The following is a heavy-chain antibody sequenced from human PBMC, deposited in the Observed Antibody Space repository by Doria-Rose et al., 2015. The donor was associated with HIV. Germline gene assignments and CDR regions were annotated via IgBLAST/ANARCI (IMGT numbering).Heavy chain of an antibody. CDR1: GGSVASGTHY. D-gene: IGHD6-25*01. J-gene: IGHJ5*02. V-gene: IGHV4-39*01. CDR3: AKQAVNWFDP. Sequence: QVQLQESGPGLVKPSETLSLTCTVSGGSVASGTHYWDWIRQTPGKGLEWIGTIYYSGITYYHPSLRGRVTISLHTSKNQYSLKLISVTAADTGVYYCAKQAVNWFDPWGQGTLVTVSS. CDR2: IYYSGIT.